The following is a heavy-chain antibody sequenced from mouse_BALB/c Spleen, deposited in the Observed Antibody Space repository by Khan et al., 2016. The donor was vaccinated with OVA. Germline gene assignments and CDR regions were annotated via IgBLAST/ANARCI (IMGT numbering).Heavy chain of an antibody. D-gene: IGHD3-3*01. CDR3: ARTARIKY. CDR2: ISYSGST. Sequence: EVQLQESGPGLVKPSQSLSLTCTVTGYSITSAYGWSWIRQFPGNKLEWMGYISYSGSTNYNPSLKSRISITRDTSKNQFFLQLNSVTTEDTATYYCARTARIKYWGQGTTLTVSS. CDR1: GYSITSAYG. J-gene: IGHJ2*01. V-gene: IGHV3-2*02.